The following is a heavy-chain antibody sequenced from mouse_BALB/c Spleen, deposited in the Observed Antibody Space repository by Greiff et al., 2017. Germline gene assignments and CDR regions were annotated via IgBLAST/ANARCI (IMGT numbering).Heavy chain of an antibody. CDR3: ARSDYYGYWDYAMDY. CDR2: ISSGSSTI. V-gene: IGHV5-17*02. D-gene: IGHD1-2*01. CDR1: GFTFSSFG. J-gene: IGHJ4*01. Sequence: EVKLMESGGGLVQPGGSRKLSCAASGFTFSSFGMHWVRQAPEKGLEWVAYISSGSSTIYYADTVKGRFTISRDNPKNTLFLQMTSLRSEDTAMYYCARSDYYGYWDYAMDYWGQGTSVTVSS.